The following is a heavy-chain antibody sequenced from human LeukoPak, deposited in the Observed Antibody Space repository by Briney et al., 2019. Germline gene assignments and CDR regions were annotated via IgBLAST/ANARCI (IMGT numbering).Heavy chain of an antibody. CDR2: ISPNTGDT. J-gene: IGHJ4*02. CDR1: GYTFTDLY. D-gene: IGHD3-10*01. Sequence: ASVKVSCKTSGYTFTDLYIHWVRQAPGQGLEWMGWISPNTGDTNFAQKFQGGVTLTRDTSIRTAYMELTSLRSDDTAMYYCAREGNFYGSGRGDYWGQGTLVSVSS. V-gene: IGHV1-2*02. CDR3: AREGNFYGSGRGDY.